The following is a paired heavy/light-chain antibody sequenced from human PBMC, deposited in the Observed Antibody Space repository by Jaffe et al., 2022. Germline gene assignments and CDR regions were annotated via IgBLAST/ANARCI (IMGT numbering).Light chain of an antibody. J-gene: IGKJ4*01. CDR1: QSIGNY. V-gene: IGKV1-39*01. Sequence: DIQMTQSPSSLSASVGDGVTITCRASQSIGNYLNWYQQQPGKAPNLLIYAASSLQSGVPSRFSGSGSGTDFTLTISSLQPEDFVTYYCQQSYSTPPTFGGGTRVEIK. CDR3: QQSYSTPPT. CDR2: AAS.
Heavy chain of an antibody. CDR3: ARGRYSDFWSGYGTYSHYYYMDV. V-gene: IGHV3-72*01. D-gene: IGHD3-3*01. CDR2: SRNKANSYTT. Sequence: EVQLVESGGGLVQPGGSLRLSCAASGFTFSDHYMDWVRQAPGKGLGWVGRSRNKANSYTTEYAASVKGRFTISRGDSKNSLYLQMNSLKTEDTAVYYCARGRYSDFWSGYGTYSHYYYMDVWGKGTTVTVSS. CDR1: GFTFSDHY. J-gene: IGHJ6*03.